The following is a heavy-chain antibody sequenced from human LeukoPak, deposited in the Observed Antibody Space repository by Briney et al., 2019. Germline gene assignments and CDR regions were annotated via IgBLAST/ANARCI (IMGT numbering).Heavy chain of an antibody. Sequence: ASVKVSCKASGYTFTGYYMHWVRQAPGQGLEWMGWMNPNSGNTGYAQKFQGRVTMTRNTSISTAYMELSSLRSEDTAVYYCARGRAYYFDYWGQGTLVTVSS. V-gene: IGHV1-8*02. CDR1: GYTFTGYY. J-gene: IGHJ4*02. CDR3: ARGRAYYFDY. CDR2: MNPNSGNT.